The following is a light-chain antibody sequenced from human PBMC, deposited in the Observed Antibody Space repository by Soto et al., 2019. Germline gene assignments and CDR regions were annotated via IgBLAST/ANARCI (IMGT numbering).Light chain of an antibody. J-gene: IGKJ5*01. CDR3: QQLNSYPLT. CDR2: AAS. Sequence: DIPLTQSPSVLSAFVGDRVTITCRATQGISSYLAWYQQKSGKAPKVLIYAASTLHTGVPSRFSGSGSGTEFTLTISNLQPEDFATYYCQQLNSYPLTFGQGTRLEIK. CDR1: QGISSY. V-gene: IGKV1-9*01.